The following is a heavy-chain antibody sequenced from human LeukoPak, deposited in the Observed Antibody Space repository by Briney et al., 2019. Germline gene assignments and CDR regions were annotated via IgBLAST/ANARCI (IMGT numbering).Heavy chain of an antibody. V-gene: IGHV4-38-2*02. CDR3: ARGHGGTTP. D-gene: IGHD1-1*01. Sequence: SETLSLTCTVSGYSISSGYYWGWIRQPPGKGLEWIGSIYHSGSTYYNPSLKSRVTISVDTSKNQFSLKLSSVTAADTAVYYCARGHGGTTPWGQGTLVTVSS. CDR1: GYSISSGYY. J-gene: IGHJ5*02. CDR2: IYHSGST.